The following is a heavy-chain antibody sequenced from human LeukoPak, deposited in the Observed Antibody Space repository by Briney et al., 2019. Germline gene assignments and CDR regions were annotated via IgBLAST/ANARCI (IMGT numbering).Heavy chain of an antibody. CDR3: AKDSLRYYDSSGSTYYFDY. D-gene: IGHD3-22*01. V-gene: IGHV3-9*03. CDR1: GFTFDNYA. J-gene: IGHJ4*02. Sequence: GRSLRLSCAASGFTFDNYAMHWVRQAPGKGLEWVSGISWNSGSIGYADSVKVRFTISRDNAKNSLYLQMNSLRAEDMALYYCAKDSLRYYDSSGSTYYFDYWGQGTLVTVSS. CDR2: ISWNSGSI.